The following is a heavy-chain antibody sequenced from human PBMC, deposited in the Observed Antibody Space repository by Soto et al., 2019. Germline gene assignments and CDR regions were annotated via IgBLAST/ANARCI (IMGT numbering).Heavy chain of an antibody. J-gene: IGHJ4*01. CDR2: VNDDASTI. Sequence: EVQLVESGGGLVQPGGSLRLSCAASGFSFSRDWMHWVRQAPGKGLVWVSRVNDDASTINYADSVKGRFTISRDNARNTLYLQMNSLRVEDTVVYYCVRWAEHWGQGTLVTVSS. V-gene: IGHV3-74*01. D-gene: IGHD1-1*01. CDR3: VRWAEH. CDR1: GFSFSRDW.